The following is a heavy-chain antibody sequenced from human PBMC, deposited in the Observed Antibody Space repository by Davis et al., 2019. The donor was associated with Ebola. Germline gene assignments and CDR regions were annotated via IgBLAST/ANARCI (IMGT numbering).Heavy chain of an antibody. Sequence: PSETLSLTCTVSGGSISSSGYYWSWIRQHPGKGLEWIGYIYYSGSTYYNPSLKSRVTISVDTSKNQFSLKLSSVTAADTAVYYCASLSGYEDGMDDWGQGTTVTVSS. V-gene: IGHV4-31*03. CDR1: GGSISSSGYY. J-gene: IGHJ6*02. CDR3: ASLSGYEDGMDD. D-gene: IGHD5-12*01. CDR2: IYYSGST.